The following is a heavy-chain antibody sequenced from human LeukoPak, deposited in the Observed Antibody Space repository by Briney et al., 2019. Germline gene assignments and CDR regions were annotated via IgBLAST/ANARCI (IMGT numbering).Heavy chain of an antibody. CDR1: GFTFSDYY. Sequence: GGSLRLSCAASGFTFSDYYMSWIRQAPGKGLEWVSYISSSGSTIYYADSVKGRFTISRDNAKNSLYLQMNSLRAEDTAVYYCARDRYCSTSCYFFIHYYYYGMDVWGQGTTVTVSS. CDR2: ISSSGSTI. D-gene: IGHD2-2*01. J-gene: IGHJ6*02. V-gene: IGHV3-11*01. CDR3: ARDRYCSTSCYFFIHYYYYGMDV.